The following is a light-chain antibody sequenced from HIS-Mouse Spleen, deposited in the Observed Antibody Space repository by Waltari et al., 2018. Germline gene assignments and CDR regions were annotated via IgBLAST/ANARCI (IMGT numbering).Light chain of an antibody. Sequence: SYLLTQPPSVSVAPGKTARITCGGHTIVSKSVHWYQQKPAQAPSLVVYDDSDRPSGIPERFSGSNSGNTATLTISRVEAGDEADYYCQVWDSSSDHVVFGGGTKLTVL. CDR3: QVWDSSSDHVV. J-gene: IGLJ2*01. V-gene: IGLV3-21*03. CDR1: TIVSKS. CDR2: DDS.